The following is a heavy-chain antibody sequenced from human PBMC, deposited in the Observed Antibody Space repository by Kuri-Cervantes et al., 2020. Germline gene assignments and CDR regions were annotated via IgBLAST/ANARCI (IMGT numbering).Heavy chain of an antibody. J-gene: IGHJ5*02. V-gene: IGHV1-8*02. Sequence: GESLKISCKASGGTFSSYAIGWVRQATGQGLEWMGWMNPNSGNTGYAQKFQGRVTMTRNTSISTAYMELSSLRSEDTAVYYCARVDSGSYWGGFDPWGQGTLVTVSS. CDR3: ARVDSGSYWGGFDP. CDR1: GGTFSSYA. D-gene: IGHD1-26*01. CDR2: MNPNSGNT.